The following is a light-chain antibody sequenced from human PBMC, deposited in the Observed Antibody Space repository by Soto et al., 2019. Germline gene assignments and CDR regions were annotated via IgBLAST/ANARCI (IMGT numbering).Light chain of an antibody. J-gene: IGKJ4*01. CDR3: QQLERYPST. CDR1: QSVSRY. V-gene: IGKV3-11*01. CDR2: DAS. Sequence: DIVWTQPPATLSYSPGESSTLSCRASQSVSRYLAWYQQKPGQAPRLLMYDASNRATGIPPRFSGSGSGTDFTLTISSLQPEDFATYYCQQLERYPSTFGGGTKVDIK.